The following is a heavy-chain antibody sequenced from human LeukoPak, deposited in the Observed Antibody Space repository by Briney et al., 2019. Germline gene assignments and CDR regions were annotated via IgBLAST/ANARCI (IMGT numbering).Heavy chain of an antibody. CDR3: ARDIVVVPAAMQFYYYYGMDV. J-gene: IGHJ6*02. D-gene: IGHD2-2*01. Sequence: PGGSLRLSCAASGFTFSSYWMSWVRQAPGKGLEWVANIKQDGSEKYYVDSAKGRFTISRDNAKNSLYLQMNSLRAEDTAVYYCARDIVVVPAAMQFYYYYGMDVWGQGTTVTVSS. CDR1: GFTFSSYW. V-gene: IGHV3-7*01. CDR2: IKQDGSEK.